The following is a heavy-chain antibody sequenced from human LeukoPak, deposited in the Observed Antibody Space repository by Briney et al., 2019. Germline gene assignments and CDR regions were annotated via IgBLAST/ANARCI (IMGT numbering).Heavy chain of an antibody. CDR3: ARNDRGAFDI. Sequence: GGSLRLSCAASGFTLRIYAMSWVRQAPGKGLEWVSVISSGGNTYYTDSVKGRFAISRDNSKNTLYLQMSSLRVEDTAVYYCARNDRGAFDIWGQGTMVTVSS. CDR2: ISSGGNT. V-gene: IGHV3-53*01. J-gene: IGHJ3*02. CDR1: GFTLRIYA. D-gene: IGHD3-22*01.